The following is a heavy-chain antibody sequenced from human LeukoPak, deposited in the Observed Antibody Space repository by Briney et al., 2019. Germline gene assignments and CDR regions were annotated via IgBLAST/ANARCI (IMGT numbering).Heavy chain of an antibody. D-gene: IGHD5-24*01. CDR3: ASGAWATRLHS. CDR1: GESLNYYY. CDR2: VFDGKTT. V-gene: IGHV4-34*12. J-gene: IGHJ4*02. Sequence: ASDTLSLTCAVYGESLNYYYWSWIRQSPEKGLEWIGEVFDGKTTNYSPSLKSRVTISAVTSSNQFSLNLKSVTAADTAVYYCASGAWATRLHSWAQGTLVIVSS.